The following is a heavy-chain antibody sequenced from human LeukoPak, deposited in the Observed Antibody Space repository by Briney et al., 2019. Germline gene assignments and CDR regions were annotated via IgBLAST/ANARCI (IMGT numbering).Heavy chain of an antibody. J-gene: IGHJ4*02. CDR1: GNYW. V-gene: IGHV3-74*01. D-gene: IGHD2/OR15-2a*01. Sequence: GGSLRLSCAASGNYWMHRVRQAPGKGLVWVSHINRDGSWTSYADSVKGRFTISKDNAKNTVYLQMNSLRAEDTAVYYCVSFYETYWGRGTLVTVSS. CDR3: VSFYETY. CDR2: INRDGSWT.